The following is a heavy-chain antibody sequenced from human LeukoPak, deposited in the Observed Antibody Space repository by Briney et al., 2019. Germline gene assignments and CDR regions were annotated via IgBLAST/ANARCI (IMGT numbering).Heavy chain of an antibody. CDR3: ARENYDSSGYYFDY. Sequence: PSETLSLTCAVSGGSISRSIWWSWVRRPPGKGLEWIGEIYHSGSTNCNPSLKSRVTISVDKSKNQFSLKLSSVTAADTAVYYCARENYDSSGYYFDYWGQGTLVTVSS. CDR1: GGSISRSIW. V-gene: IGHV4-4*02. J-gene: IGHJ4*02. CDR2: IYHSGST. D-gene: IGHD3-22*01.